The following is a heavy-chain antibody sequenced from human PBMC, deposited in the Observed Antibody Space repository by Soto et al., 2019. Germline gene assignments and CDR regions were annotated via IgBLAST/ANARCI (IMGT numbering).Heavy chain of an antibody. CDR2: IYWDDDE. Sequence: QITLKESGPTLVKPTQTLTLTCTFSGFSFSTSAVGVGWIRQPPGKALEWLALIYWDDDERYSPSLKSRLTITKDTSRNQVVVTMTNMDPVDTATYYCAHVYWAASGTRYYFDYWGQGTLVTVSS. J-gene: IGHJ4*02. CDR1: GFSFSTSAVG. D-gene: IGHD6-13*01. V-gene: IGHV2-5*02. CDR3: AHVYWAASGTRYYFDY.